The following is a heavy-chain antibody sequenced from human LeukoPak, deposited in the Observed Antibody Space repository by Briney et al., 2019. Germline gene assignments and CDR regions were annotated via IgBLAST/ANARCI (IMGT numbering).Heavy chain of an antibody. CDR2: IYHSGST. J-gene: IGHJ4*02. CDR1: GGSISSGGYS. CDR3: AREGGTHCSGGSCYPY. D-gene: IGHD2-15*01. V-gene: IGHV4-30-2*01. Sequence: KTSETLSLTCAVSGGSISSGGYSWSWIRQPLGKGLEWIGYIYHSGSTYYNPSLKSRVTISVDRSKNQFSLKLSSVTAADTAVYYCAREGGTHCSGGSCYPYWGQGTLVTVSS.